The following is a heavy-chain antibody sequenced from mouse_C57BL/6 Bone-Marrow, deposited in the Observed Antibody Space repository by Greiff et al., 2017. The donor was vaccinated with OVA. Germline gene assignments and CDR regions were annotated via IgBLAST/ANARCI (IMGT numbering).Heavy chain of an antibody. CDR2: IDPSDSYT. J-gene: IGHJ1*03. V-gene: IGHV1-50*01. CDR1: GYTFTSYW. Sequence: VQLQQPGAELVKPGASVKLSCKASGYTFTSYWMQWVKQRPGQGLEWIGEIDPSDSYTNYNQKFKGKATLTVDTSSSTAYMQLSSLTSEDSAVYYCARDWDWYFDGWGTGTTVTVSS. D-gene: IGHD4-1*01. CDR3: ARDWDWYFDG.